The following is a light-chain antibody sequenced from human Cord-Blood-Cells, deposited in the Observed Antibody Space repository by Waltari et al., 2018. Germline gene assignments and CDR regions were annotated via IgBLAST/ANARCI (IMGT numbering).Light chain of an antibody. V-gene: IGKV3-15*01. CDR2: GAS. J-gene: IGKJ4*01. CDR1: QSVSSN. CDR3: QQYNNWPPLT. Sequence: EIVMTQSPATLSVSPGERDNLSCRASQSVSSNLAWYPQKPGQAPRLLIYGASTRATGIPARFSGSGSGIEFTLTISSLQSEDFAVYYCQQYNNWPPLTFCGGTKVEIK.